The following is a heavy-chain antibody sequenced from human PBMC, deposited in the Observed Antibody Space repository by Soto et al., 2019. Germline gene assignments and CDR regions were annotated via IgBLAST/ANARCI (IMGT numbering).Heavy chain of an antibody. CDR1: GFSLSTNGVG. CDR2: IYWDDDQ. J-gene: IGHJ5*02. V-gene: IGHV2-5*02. CDR3: ARLLLYQGWFDP. D-gene: IGHD3-10*01. Sequence: QITLKESGPTLVKPTQTLTLTCTFSGFSLSTNGVGVGWIRQPPGKALEWLAPIYWDDDQRYIPSLKSRLTITKDTSKNQVVLTMTNMDPVDTATYYCARLLLYQGWFDPWGQGTLVTVSS.